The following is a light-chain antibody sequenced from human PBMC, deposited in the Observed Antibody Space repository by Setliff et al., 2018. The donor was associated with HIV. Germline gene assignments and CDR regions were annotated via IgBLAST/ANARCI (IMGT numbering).Light chain of an antibody. V-gene: IGKV1-13*02. J-gene: IGKJ4*01. CDR2: DAS. CDR1: QAIKSA. Sequence: AIQLTQSPSSLSASVGDRVSITCRASQAIKSALSWYQQKPGKAPKSLIYDASSLEGGVPSRFSGSGSGTDFTLTISSLQPEDFATYYCQQFDSYPLTFGGGTKV. CDR3: QQFDSYPLT.